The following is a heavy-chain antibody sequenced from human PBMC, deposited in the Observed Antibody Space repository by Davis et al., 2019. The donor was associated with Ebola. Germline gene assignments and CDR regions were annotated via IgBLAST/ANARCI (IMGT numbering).Heavy chain of an antibody. D-gene: IGHD3-9*01. V-gene: IGHV3-23*01. CDR2: ISGSDGST. CDR3: ARVNAVTGYSRFDS. J-gene: IGHJ5*01. CDR1: GFGFSSYA. Sequence: GESLKISCAGSGFGFSSYAMSWVRQAPGKGLEWVSSISGSDGSTYYADSVKGRFTISRDNAKNSLYLRLNSLRAEDTALYHCARVNAVTGYSRFDSWGQGTLVTVSS.